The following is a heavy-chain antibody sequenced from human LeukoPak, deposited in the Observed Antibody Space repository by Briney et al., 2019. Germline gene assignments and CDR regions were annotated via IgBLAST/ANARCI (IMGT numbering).Heavy chain of an antibody. J-gene: IGHJ6*02. Sequence: GGPLRLSCAASGFTFSSYGMHWVRQAPGKGLEWVAVIWYDGSNKYYADSVKGRFTISRDNSKNTLYLQMNSLRAEDTAVYYCARGGGYDSWDYYGMDVWGQGTTVTVSS. CDR3: ARGGGYDSWDYYGMDV. CDR1: GFTFSSYG. V-gene: IGHV3-33*01. D-gene: IGHD5-12*01. CDR2: IWYDGSNK.